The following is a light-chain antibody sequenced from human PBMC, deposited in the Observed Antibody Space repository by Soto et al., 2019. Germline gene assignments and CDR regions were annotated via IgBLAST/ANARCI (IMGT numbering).Light chain of an antibody. V-gene: IGKV3-11*01. CDR2: DAS. CDR1: QSVSSL. J-gene: IGKJ5*01. CDR3: QQRSSWIT. Sequence: IVLTQSPATLSLWPGETAILSCRASQSVSSLLSWYQQKPGQAPRLLIYDASSRAPGVPARFRGSGSGTDFTLTIRSLEPEYFALYYCQQRSSWITFGQGTLLEIE.